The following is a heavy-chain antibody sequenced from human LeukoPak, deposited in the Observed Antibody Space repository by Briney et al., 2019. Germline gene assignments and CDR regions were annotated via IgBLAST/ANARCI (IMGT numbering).Heavy chain of an antibody. D-gene: IGHD4-17*01. CDR3: AKHPSSYGDYKDHWYFDL. CDR2: ISYDGSNK. J-gene: IGHJ2*01. V-gene: IGHV3-30*18. Sequence: GGSLRLSCAASGFTFSSYGMHWVRQAPGKGLEWVAVISYDGSNKYYADSVKGRFTISRDNSKNTLYLQMNSLRAEDTAVYYRAKHPSSYGDYKDHWYFDLWGRGTLVTVSS. CDR1: GFTFSSYG.